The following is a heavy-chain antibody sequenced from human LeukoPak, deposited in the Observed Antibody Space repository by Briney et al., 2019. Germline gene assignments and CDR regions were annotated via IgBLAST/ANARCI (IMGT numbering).Heavy chain of an antibody. D-gene: IGHD5-18*01. CDR1: GFTFDDYA. CDR2: ISWNSGSI. V-gene: IGHV3-9*01. Sequence: PGGSLRLSCAASGFTFDDYAMHWVRQAPGKGLEWVSGISWNSGSIGYADSVKGRFTISRDNAKNSLYLQMNSLRAEDTALYYCAKDPYTAMVPILDYWGQGTLVTVSS. CDR3: AKDPYTAMVPILDY. J-gene: IGHJ4*02.